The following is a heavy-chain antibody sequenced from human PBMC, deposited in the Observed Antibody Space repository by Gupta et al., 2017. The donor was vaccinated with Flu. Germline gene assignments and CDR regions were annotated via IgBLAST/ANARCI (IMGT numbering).Heavy chain of an antibody. D-gene: IGHD2-8*01. CDR2: IDPSDSEA. Sequence: EVQLVQSGAEVKKPGESLRISCKASGYTFTNHWINWMRQMPGKGLEWMGRIDPSDSEANYSPSFQGHVTISVDETISTAYLQWRSLKASDTAIYYCARPILADPGVKIGTEVADYWGQGTLVTVS. CDR1: GYTFTNHW. V-gene: IGHV5-10-1*01. J-gene: IGHJ4*02. CDR3: ARPILADPGVKIGTEVADY.